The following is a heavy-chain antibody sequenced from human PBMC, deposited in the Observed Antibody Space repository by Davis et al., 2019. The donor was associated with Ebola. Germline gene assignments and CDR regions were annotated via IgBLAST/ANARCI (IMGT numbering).Heavy chain of an antibody. Sequence: SVKVSCKPSGFTFTRSAVQWVRQARGQLLESIGWIVVGNGNTNYAQKFRERVTITRDMSTSTAYMELSSLTSEDTAVYYCATAPRVWGTYRNRPYFDYWGQGTLVTVSS. J-gene: IGHJ4*02. CDR1: GFTFTRSA. D-gene: IGHD3-16*02. CDR3: ATAPRVWGTYRNRPYFDY. CDR2: IVVGNGNT. V-gene: IGHV1-58*01.